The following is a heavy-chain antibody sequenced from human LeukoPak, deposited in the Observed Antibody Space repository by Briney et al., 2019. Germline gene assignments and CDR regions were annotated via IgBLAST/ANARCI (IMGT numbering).Heavy chain of an antibody. CDR2: IYYSGST. V-gene: IGHV4-30-4*08. CDR3: ARVPAYYDVWSGYSFVYFDY. D-gene: IGHD3-3*01. J-gene: IGHJ4*02. CDR1: GGSISSGDYY. Sequence: TSETLSLTCTISGGSISSGDYYWSWIRQPPGKGLEWIGYIYYSGSTYYNPSLKSRVTISVDTSKNQFSLKLTSVTAADTAVYYCARVPAYYDVWSGYSFVYFDYWGQGTLVTVSS.